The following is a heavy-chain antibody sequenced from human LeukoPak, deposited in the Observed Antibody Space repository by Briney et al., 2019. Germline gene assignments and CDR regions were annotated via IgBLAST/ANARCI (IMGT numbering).Heavy chain of an antibody. CDR3: ARHVVEGSGYYSP. J-gene: IGHJ5*02. CDR1: GFTFSDYY. Sequence: PGGSLRLSCAASGFTFSDYYMSWIRQAAGKGLEWVSYISSSGSTIYYADSVKGRFTISRDNAKNSLYLQMNSLRAEDTAVYYCARHVVEGSGYYSPWGQGTLVTVSS. V-gene: IGHV3-11*01. CDR2: ISSSGSTI. D-gene: IGHD3-22*01.